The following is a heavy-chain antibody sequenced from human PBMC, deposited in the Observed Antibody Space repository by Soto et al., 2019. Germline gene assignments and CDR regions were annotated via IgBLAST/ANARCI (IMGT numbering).Heavy chain of an antibody. CDR2: IDNDGSSR. Sequence: EVQLVESGGGLVQPGGSLRLSCAASGFTFSSNWMHWVRQGPGKGLVWVSRIDNDGSSRDYADSVKGRFTISRDNAKNTLDMEMSSLRAEDTAVYYCATGSGWYSPDYWGQGTLVTVSP. CDR1: GFTFSSNW. V-gene: IGHV3-74*01. CDR3: ATGSGWYSPDY. J-gene: IGHJ4*02. D-gene: IGHD6-19*01.